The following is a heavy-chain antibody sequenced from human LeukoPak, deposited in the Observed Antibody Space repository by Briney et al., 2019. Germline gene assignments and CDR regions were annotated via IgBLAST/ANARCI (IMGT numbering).Heavy chain of an antibody. CDR2: INPNSGGS. CDR3: ARPSVSEYCDYGFDY. V-gene: IGHV1-2*02. CDR1: GYTFSGYY. J-gene: IGHJ4*02. Sequence: ASVKVSCKASGYTFSGYYMHWVRQAPGQGHEWMGWINPNSGGSNYAQKFQGRVTITTDKSISTAYMELSSLRSEDTAVYYCARPSVSEYCDYGFDYWCQGTLVTVSS. D-gene: IGHD4-17*01.